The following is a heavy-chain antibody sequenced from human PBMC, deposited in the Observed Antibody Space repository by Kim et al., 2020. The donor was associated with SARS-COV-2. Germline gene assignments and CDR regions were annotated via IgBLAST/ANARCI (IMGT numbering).Heavy chain of an antibody. CDR2: GST. V-gene: IGHV4-4*02. Sequence: GSTHYHPALKRRVLISVDKSKNQFSLKLSSVTAADTAVYYCARGSRGLDYWGQGTLVTVSS. J-gene: IGHJ4*02. D-gene: IGHD3-16*01. CDR3: ARGSRGLDY.